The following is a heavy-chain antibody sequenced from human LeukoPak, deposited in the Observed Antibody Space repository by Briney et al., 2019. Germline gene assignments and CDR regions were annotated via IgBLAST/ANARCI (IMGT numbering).Heavy chain of an antibody. J-gene: IGHJ4*02. Sequence: PGGYLRLSCAASGFTFSSYAVSWVRQAPGKGLEWVSGNSGSGGSTYYADSVKVRFTISRDNSKNTLYLQMNSLRAEDTAVYYCARGYSSGWSFFEYWGQGTPVTVSS. V-gene: IGHV3-23*01. D-gene: IGHD6-19*01. CDR1: GFTFSSYA. CDR3: ARGYSSGWSFFEY. CDR2: NSGSGGST.